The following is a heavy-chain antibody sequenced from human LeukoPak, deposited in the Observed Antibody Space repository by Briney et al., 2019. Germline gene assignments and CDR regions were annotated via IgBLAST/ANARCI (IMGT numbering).Heavy chain of an antibody. D-gene: IGHD3-3*01. Sequence: SETLSLTCAVYGGSFSGYYWSWIRQPPGKGLEWIGEVNHSGSTNYNPSLKSRVTISVDTSKNQFSLKLSSVTAADTAVYYCARGDGVTIFGVVITHKGAYYMDVWGKGTTVTVSS. V-gene: IGHV4-34*01. CDR3: ARGDGVTIFGVVITHKGAYYMDV. J-gene: IGHJ6*03. CDR1: GGSFSGYY. CDR2: VNHSGST.